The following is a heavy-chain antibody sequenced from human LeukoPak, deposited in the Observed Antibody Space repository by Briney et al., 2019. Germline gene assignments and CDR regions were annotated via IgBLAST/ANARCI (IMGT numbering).Heavy chain of an antibody. CDR1: GFTFSSYA. Sequence: GGSLRLSCAASGFTFSSYAMHWVRQAPGKGLEWVAVISYDGSNKYYADSVKGRFTISRDNSKNTLYLQMNSLRAEDTAVYYCARDCCGIAAAALDYWGQGTLVTVSS. CDR2: ISYDGSNK. J-gene: IGHJ4*02. CDR3: ARDCCGIAAAALDY. V-gene: IGHV3-30-3*01. D-gene: IGHD6-13*01.